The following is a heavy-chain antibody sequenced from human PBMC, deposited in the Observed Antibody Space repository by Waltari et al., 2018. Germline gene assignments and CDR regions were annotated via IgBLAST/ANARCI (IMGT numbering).Heavy chain of an antibody. CDR3: AKGGGKDYGDS. D-gene: IGHD1-1*01. J-gene: IGHJ4*02. CDR1: GFTFSSYA. CDR2: IYSGGST. V-gene: IGHV3-23*03. Sequence: EVQLLESGGGLVQPGGSLRLSCAASGFTFSSYAISWVRQAPGKGLEWVSVIYSGGSTYYADSVKGRFTISRDNSKNTLYLQMNSLRAEDTAVYYCAKGGGKDYGDSWGQGTLVTVSS.